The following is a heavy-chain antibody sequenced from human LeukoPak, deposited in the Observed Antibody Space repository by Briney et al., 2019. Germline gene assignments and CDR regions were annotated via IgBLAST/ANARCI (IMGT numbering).Heavy chain of an antibody. D-gene: IGHD6-19*01. CDR1: GGSFSGYY. CDR2: INHSGSS. Sequence: SETLSLTCAVYGGSFSGYYWSWIRQPPGKGLEWIGEINHSGSSNYNPSLQSRVTISVDTSKNQFSLKLSSVTAADTAVYYCASRLMIAVAGTGRSDYFDYWGQGTLVTVSS. J-gene: IGHJ4*02. CDR3: ASRLMIAVAGTGRSDYFDY. V-gene: IGHV4-34*01.